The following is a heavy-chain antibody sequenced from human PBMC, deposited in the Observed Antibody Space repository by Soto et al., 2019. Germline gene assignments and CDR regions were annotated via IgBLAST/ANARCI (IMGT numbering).Heavy chain of an antibody. CDR3: AKEHIVVVPAVITYGMDV. D-gene: IGHD2-2*01. CDR1: GFTFSSYA. V-gene: IGHV3-23*01. CDR2: ISGSGGST. Sequence: PGGSLRLSCAASGFTFSSYAMSWVRQAPGKGLEWVSAISGSGGSTYYADSVKGRFTISRDNSKNTLYLQMNSLRAEDTAVYYCAKEHIVVVPAVITYGMDVWGQGTTVTVSS. J-gene: IGHJ6*02.